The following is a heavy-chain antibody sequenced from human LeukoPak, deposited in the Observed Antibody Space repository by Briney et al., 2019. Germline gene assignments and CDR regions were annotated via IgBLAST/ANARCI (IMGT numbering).Heavy chain of an antibody. CDR3: ARAYYSTSWYGV. J-gene: IGHJ4*03. CDR2: IYHSGST. D-gene: IGHD2-2*01. V-gene: IGHV4-38-2*02. Sequence: PSETLSLTCTVSGYSISSGYYWGWIRQPPGKGLEWIGSIYHSGSTYYNPSLKSRVTISVDTSKNQFSLKLSSVTAADTAVYYCARAYYSTSWYGVWGQGTLVTVSS. CDR1: GYSISSGYY.